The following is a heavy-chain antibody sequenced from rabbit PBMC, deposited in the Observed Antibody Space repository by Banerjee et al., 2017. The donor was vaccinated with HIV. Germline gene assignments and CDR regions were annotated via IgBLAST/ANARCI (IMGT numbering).Heavy chain of an antibody. CDR3: ARVGWTYGDGGDGSSK. Sequence: QEQLEESGGDLVKPEGSLTITCTASGFSLSSGYMTWVRQAPGKGLEWIACIYTGSGSTYYASWVNCRFTISRTSTTTVTLQMTSLTAADTATYFCARVGWTYGDGGDGSSKWGPGTLVTVS. D-gene: IGHD2-1*01. J-gene: IGHJ2*01. V-gene: IGHV1S45*01. CDR1: GFSLSSGYM. CDR2: IYTGSGST.